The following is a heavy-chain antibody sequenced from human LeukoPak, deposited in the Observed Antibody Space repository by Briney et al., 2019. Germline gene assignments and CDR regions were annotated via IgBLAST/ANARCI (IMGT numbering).Heavy chain of an antibody. D-gene: IGHD3-10*01. J-gene: IGHJ3*02. Sequence: GGSLRLSCAASGFTFSGYGMHWVRQAPGKGLEWVAATSYDESEKYYGDSVKGRFTISRDNSKNTLYLQMNSLRAEDTAVYYCARDGDYYGSGRKHAFDIWGQGTMVTVSS. CDR2: TSYDESEK. CDR1: GFTFSGYG. CDR3: ARDGDYYGSGRKHAFDI. V-gene: IGHV3-30*03.